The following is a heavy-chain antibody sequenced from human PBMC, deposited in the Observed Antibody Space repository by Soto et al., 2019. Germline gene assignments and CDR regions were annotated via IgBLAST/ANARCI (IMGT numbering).Heavy chain of an antibody. Sequence: ASVKVSCKTSGFTFSTYYLHWVRQAPGQGLEWMAMINPKADGTEYAQKFQGRATLARDTSTNTVYMDLSSLRSEDTAVYYCAHSVVPAAKPKIVYWFDPWGQGTLVTVSS. CDR1: GFTFSTYY. D-gene: IGHD2-2*01. CDR2: INPKADGT. CDR3: AHSVVPAAKPKIVYWFDP. J-gene: IGHJ5*02. V-gene: IGHV1-46*01.